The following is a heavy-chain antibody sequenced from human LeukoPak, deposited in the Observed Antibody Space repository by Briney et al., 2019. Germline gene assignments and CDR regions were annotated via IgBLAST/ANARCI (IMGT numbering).Heavy chain of an antibody. V-gene: IGHV1-69*13. D-gene: IGHD6-13*01. Sequence: GASVKVSCKASGGTFSSYAISWVRQAPGQGLEWMGGIIPIFGTANYAQKFQGRATITADESTSTAYMELSSLRSEDTAVYYCASTPGIAAAGTIDWFDPWGQGTLVTVSS. CDR3: ASTPGIAAAGTIDWFDP. CDR2: IIPIFGTA. J-gene: IGHJ5*02. CDR1: GGTFSSYA.